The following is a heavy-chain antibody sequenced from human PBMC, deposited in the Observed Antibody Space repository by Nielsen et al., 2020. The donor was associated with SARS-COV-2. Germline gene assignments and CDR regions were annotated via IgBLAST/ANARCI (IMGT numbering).Heavy chain of an antibody. D-gene: IGHD1-26*01. CDR2: ISGSGGST. J-gene: IGHJ5*02. CDR1: GFTFSSYA. V-gene: IGHV3-23*01. Sequence: GESLKISCAASGFTFSSYAMSWVRQALGKGLEWVSAISGSGGSTYYADSVKGRFTISRDNSKNTLYLQMNSLRAEDTAVYYCAKDRSNSGSEGTWGQGTLVTVSS. CDR3: AKDRSNSGSEGT.